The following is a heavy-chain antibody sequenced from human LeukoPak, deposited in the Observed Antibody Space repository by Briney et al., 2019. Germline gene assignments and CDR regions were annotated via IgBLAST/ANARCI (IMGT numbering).Heavy chain of an antibody. D-gene: IGHD5-12*01. J-gene: IGHJ4*02. CDR3: ARGERYSGYVSPSITPNY. Sequence: SQSLCLTCTVSGDSISRYYWIWMREPPGKGLVWVGDIYYSGSANYNPSLKSRVTISVDTSKNQFSLKLSSVTAADTAVYYCARGERYSGYVSPSITPNYWGQGTLVTVSS. V-gene: IGHV4-59*01. CDR1: GDSISRYY. CDR2: IYYSGSA.